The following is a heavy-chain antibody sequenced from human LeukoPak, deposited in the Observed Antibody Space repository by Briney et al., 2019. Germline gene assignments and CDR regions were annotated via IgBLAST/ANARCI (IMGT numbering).Heavy chain of an antibody. V-gene: IGHV3-7*01. CDR3: ARAIGYLYDAFDI. D-gene: IGHD2-2*02. Sequence: GGSLRLSCAASGFTFSSYWMSWVRQAPGKGLEWVANIKQDGSEKYYVDSVKGRFTISRDNAKNSLYLQMNSLRAEDTAAYYCARAIGYLYDAFDIWGQGTMVTVSS. CDR1: GFTFSSYW. CDR2: IKQDGSEK. J-gene: IGHJ3*02.